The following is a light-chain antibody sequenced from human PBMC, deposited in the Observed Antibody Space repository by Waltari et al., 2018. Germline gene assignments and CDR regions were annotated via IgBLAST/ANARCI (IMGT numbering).Light chain of an antibody. J-gene: IGKJ2*01. Sequence: EIVMTQSPATLFVSPGERATLSCRASQSISSNLAWYQQKPGQAPRLRMYGASTRATASPARFSGSGSGTEFALTISSLQSEDSAVYYCQQYQNWPQTFGQGTKLQIK. CDR2: GAS. V-gene: IGKV3-15*01. CDR1: QSISSN. CDR3: QQYQNWPQT.